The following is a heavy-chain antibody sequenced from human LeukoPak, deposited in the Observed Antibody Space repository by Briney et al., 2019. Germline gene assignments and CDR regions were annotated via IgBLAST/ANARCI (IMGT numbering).Heavy chain of an antibody. Sequence: PGGSLRLSCAAAGFTVSSYAMSWVRQAPGKGLEWVSAISGSGGSTYYADSVKGRFTISRDNSKNTLYLQMNSLRAEDTAVYYCGKHLGIAAAGKGFDYWGQGTLVTVSS. D-gene: IGHD6-13*01. CDR3: GKHLGIAAAGKGFDY. J-gene: IGHJ4*02. CDR1: GFTVSSYA. CDR2: ISGSGGST. V-gene: IGHV3-23*01.